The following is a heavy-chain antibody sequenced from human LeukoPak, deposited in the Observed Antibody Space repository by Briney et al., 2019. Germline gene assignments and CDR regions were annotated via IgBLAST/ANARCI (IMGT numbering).Heavy chain of an antibody. CDR1: GGSISSYY. CDR3: TRGGKNYYDINIFDY. J-gene: IGHJ4*02. V-gene: IGHV4-59*01. Sequence: SETLSLTCTVFGGSISSYYWSWIRQPPGKGLEWIGFIYYGGSTNYNPSLKSRVTISVDTSKNQFSLKLSSVTAADTAVYYCTRGGKNYYDINIFDYWGQGTLVTVSS. D-gene: IGHD1-26*01. CDR2: IYYGGST.